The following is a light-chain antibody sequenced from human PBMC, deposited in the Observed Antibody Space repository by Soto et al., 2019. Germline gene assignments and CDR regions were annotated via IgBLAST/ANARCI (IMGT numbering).Light chain of an antibody. CDR3: QQYNSWPPYT. CDR2: GAS. Sequence: EIVMTQSPATLSVSPGERATLSCRASQSVSSNLAWYQQKPGQAPRLLIYGASTRATGIPARFSGNESRTDFTLTISTLQSEYFAVYYCQQYNSWPPYTFGPGTTVDI. V-gene: IGKV3-15*01. J-gene: IGKJ3*01. CDR1: QSVSSN.